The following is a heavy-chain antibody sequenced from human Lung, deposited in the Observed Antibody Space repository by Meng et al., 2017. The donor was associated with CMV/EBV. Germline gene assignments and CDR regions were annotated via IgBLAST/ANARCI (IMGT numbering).Heavy chain of an antibody. CDR3: ARAVSAVADSPFDY. J-gene: IGHJ4*02. V-gene: IGHV3-30-3*01. Sequence: LSCAASGFNLHWVRQAPGKGLEWVAVISYDESKKYYADSVKGRFTISRDNFKDTLYLQMNSLRVDDTAVYYCARAVSAVADSPFDYWGRGALVTVSS. CDR2: ISYDESKK. CDR1: GFNL. D-gene: IGHD6-19*01.